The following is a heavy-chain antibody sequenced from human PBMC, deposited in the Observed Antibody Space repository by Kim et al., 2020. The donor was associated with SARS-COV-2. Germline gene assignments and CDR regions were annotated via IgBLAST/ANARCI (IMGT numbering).Heavy chain of an antibody. V-gene: IGHV1-18*01. Sequence: YAQKLQGRVTMTTDTSTSTAYMELRSLRSDDTAVYYCARVDDAYGYAFDIWGQGTMVTVSS. D-gene: IGHD2-21*01. J-gene: IGHJ3*02. CDR3: ARVDDAYGYAFDI.